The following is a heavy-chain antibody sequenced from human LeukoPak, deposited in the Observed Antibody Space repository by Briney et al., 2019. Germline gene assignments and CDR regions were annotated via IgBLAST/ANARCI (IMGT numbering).Heavy chain of an antibody. CDR2: IIPIFGIA. CDR3: ARWGEDYYDSSGYHHD. J-gene: IGHJ4*02. V-gene: IGHV1-69*04. Sequence: GASVKVSCKASGGTFSSYAISWVRQAPGQGLEWMGRIIPIFGIANYAQKFQGRVTITADKSTSTAYMELSSLRSEDTAVYYCARWGEDYYDSSGYHHDWGQGTLVTVSS. D-gene: IGHD3-22*01. CDR1: GGTFSSYA.